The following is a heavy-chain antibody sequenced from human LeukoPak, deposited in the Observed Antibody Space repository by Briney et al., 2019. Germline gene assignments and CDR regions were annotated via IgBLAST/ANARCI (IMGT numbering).Heavy chain of an antibody. CDR1: GGSISTYY. CDR3: ARTYCGTNACPFDH. J-gene: IGHJ4*02. CDR2: VFHTGTT. V-gene: IGHV4-59*08. Sequence: SETLSLTCTVSGGSISTYYWSWISQPPGKGLECLGFVFHTGTTNYNPSLQSRVTISVDTSKNQFSLKLSSVTAADTAMYYCARTYCGTNACPFDHWGQGNLVTVSS. D-gene: IGHD2-21*01.